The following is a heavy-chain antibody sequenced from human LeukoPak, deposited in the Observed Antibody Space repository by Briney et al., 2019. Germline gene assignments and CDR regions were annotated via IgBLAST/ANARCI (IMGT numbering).Heavy chain of an antibody. CDR1: GGTFSSYA. Sequence: SVKVSXKASGGTFSSYAISWVRRAPGQGLEWMGRIIPVFGTANYAQKFQGRVTITTDESTSTAYMELSSLRSEDTAVYYCARDPDYYDSSGYYDYWGQGTLVTVSS. CDR2: IIPVFGTA. J-gene: IGHJ4*02. CDR3: ARDPDYYDSSGYYDY. V-gene: IGHV1-69*05. D-gene: IGHD3-22*01.